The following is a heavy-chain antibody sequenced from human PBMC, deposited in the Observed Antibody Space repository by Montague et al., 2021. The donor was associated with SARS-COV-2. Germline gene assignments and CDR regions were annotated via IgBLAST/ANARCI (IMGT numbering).Heavy chain of an antibody. Sequence: CAISGDSVAEHRGTWDGHRSSPQRQFDCVGRTYYRTRRFDHYEVSMKGRISIKADTSKNQFSLQLDSVTPEDTAVYYCARGDGLGPYTGYAFDIWGQGTLVTVSS. CDR2: TYYRTRRFD. V-gene: IGHV6-1*01. D-gene: IGHD3-16*01. J-gene: IGHJ3*02. CDR3: ARGDGLGPYTGYAFDI. CDR1: GDSVAEHRGT.